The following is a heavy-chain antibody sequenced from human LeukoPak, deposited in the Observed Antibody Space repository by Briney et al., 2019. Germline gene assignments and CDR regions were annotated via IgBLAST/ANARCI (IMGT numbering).Heavy chain of an antibody. CDR3: ARDLRTTSGGWLHTAFDY. CDR1: GGTFSSYA. Sequence: GSSVKVSCKASGGTFSSYAISWVRQAPGQGLEWMGGIIPIFGTANYAQKFQGRVTITADESTSTAYMELSSLRSEDTAVYYCARDLRTTSGGWLHTAFDYWGQGTLVTVSS. V-gene: IGHV1-69*01. D-gene: IGHD5-24*01. CDR2: IIPIFGTA. J-gene: IGHJ4*02.